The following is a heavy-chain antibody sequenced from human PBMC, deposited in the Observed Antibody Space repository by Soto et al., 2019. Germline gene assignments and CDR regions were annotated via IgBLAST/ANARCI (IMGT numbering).Heavy chain of an antibody. CDR3: ATDKVAFDM. J-gene: IGHJ3*02. CDR2: INTKTGGT. CDR1: GYIFTGYY. V-gene: IGHV1-2*02. Sequence: ASVKVSFKASGYIFTGYYIQWVRQAPGQGLEWMGWINTKTGGTKYAQKFQGRVTMTRDTSINTAYMEVSRLRSDDTAVYYCATDKVAFDMWGQGTMLTVSS. D-gene: IGHD3-9*01.